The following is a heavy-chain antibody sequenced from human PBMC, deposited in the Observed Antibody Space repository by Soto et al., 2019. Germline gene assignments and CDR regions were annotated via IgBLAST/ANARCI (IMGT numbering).Heavy chain of an antibody. Sequence: SVKVSCKVSGGTFSSYAISWVRQAPGQGLEWMGGIIPIFGTANYAQKFQGRVTITADKSTSTAYMELSSLRSEDTAVYYCARERPITSQNIVGGYYYYGMDVWGQGTTVTVSS. J-gene: IGHJ6*02. D-gene: IGHD1-20*01. V-gene: IGHV1-69*06. CDR3: ARERPITSQNIVGGYYYYGMDV. CDR1: GGTFSSYA. CDR2: IIPIFGTA.